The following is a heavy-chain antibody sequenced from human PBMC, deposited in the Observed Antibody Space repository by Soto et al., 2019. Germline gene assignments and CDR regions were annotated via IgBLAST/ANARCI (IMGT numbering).Heavy chain of an antibody. CDR3: ARVRGGVVVWFDP. J-gene: IGHJ5*02. CDR1: GGSISSGDYY. Sequence: SETLSLTCTVSGGSISSGDYYWSWIRQPPGKGLEWIGYIYYSGSTYYNPSLKSRVTISVDTSKNQFSLKLSSVTAADTAVYYCARVRGGVVVWFDPWGQGTLVTVSS. D-gene: IGHD2-15*01. V-gene: IGHV4-30-4*01. CDR2: IYYSGST.